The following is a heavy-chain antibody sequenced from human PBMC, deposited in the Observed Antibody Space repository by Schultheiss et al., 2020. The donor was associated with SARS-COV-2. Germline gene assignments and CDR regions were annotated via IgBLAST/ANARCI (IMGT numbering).Heavy chain of an antibody. CDR1: GFSLSTSGMC. J-gene: IGHJ4*02. CDR2: IDWDDDK. D-gene: IGHD2-15*01. Sequence: SGPTLVKPTQTLTLTCTFSGFSLSTSGMCVSWIRQPPGKALEWLARIDWDDDKYYSTSLKTRLTISKDTSKNQVVLTMTNMDPVDTPTYYCARISGYCSGGYFDYWGQGTLVTVSS. V-gene: IGHV2-70*11. CDR3: ARISGYCSGGYFDY.